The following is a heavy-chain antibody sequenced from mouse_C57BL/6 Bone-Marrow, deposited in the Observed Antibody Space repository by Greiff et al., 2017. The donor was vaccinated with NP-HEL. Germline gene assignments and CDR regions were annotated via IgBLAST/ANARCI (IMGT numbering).Heavy chain of an antibody. CDR1: GFSLTSYG. D-gene: IGHD2-4*01. CDR3: AKATMITNYAMDY. CDR2: IWRGGST. J-gene: IGHJ4*01. V-gene: IGHV2-5*01. Sequence: QVHVKQSGPGLVQPSQSLSITCTVSGFSLTSYGVHWVRQSPGKGLEWLGVIWRGGSTDYNAAFMSRLSITKDNSKSQVFFKMNSLQADDTAIYYCAKATMITNYAMDYWGQGTSVTVSS.